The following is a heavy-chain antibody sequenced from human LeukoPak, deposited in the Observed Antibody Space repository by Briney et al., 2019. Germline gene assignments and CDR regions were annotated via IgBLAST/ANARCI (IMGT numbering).Heavy chain of an antibody. Sequence: GGSLRLSCSASGFTFSSYAMHWVRQAPGKGLEYVSAISSNGGSTYYADSVKGRFTISRDNSKNTLYLQMSSLRAEDTAVYYCVKGGYEILTGYTSFDYWGQGTLVTVSS. V-gene: IGHV3-64D*06. CDR2: ISSNGGST. CDR3: VKGGYEILTGYTSFDY. J-gene: IGHJ4*02. D-gene: IGHD3-9*01. CDR1: GFTFSSYA.